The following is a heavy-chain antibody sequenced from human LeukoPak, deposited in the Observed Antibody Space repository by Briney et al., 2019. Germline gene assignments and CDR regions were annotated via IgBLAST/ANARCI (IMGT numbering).Heavy chain of an antibody. Sequence: GGSLRLSCAASGFTFSSYAMSWVRQAPGKGLEWVSAISGSGGSTYYADSVKGRFTISRDNSENTLYLQMNSLRPEDTAVYYCAKCYSSGCPGHYWGQGTLVTVSS. V-gene: IGHV3-23*01. CDR2: ISGSGGST. J-gene: IGHJ4*02. CDR3: AKCYSSGCPGHY. D-gene: IGHD6-19*01. CDR1: GFTFSSYA.